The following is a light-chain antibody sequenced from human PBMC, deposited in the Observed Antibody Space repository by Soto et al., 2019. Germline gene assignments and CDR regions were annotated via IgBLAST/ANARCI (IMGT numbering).Light chain of an antibody. CDR1: QGISNY. J-gene: IGKJ5*01. V-gene: IGKV1-27*01. Sequence: DIQMTQSPSSLSASVGDRVTITCRASQGISNYLAWYQQKPGKVPKLLIYAASTLQSGVPSRFSGSGSGTDFTLTISSLEPEDFAVYYCQQRSNYITFGQGTRLEI. CDR2: AAS. CDR3: QQRSNYIT.